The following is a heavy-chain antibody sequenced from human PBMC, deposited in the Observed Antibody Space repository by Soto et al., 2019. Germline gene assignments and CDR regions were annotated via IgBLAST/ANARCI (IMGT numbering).Heavy chain of an antibody. J-gene: IGHJ6*02. V-gene: IGHV3-21*01. CDR1: GFTFSSYS. Sequence: PGGFLRFSGAASGFTFSSYSMNWVRQAPGRGLGGVSSISSSSSYIYYADSVKGRFTICRDNAKNSLYLQMNSLRAEDTAVYYCARDGKQQLVHDYDYGMDVWGQGTTVTVSS. CDR2: ISSSSSYI. D-gene: IGHD6-13*01. CDR3: ARDGKQQLVHDYDYGMDV.